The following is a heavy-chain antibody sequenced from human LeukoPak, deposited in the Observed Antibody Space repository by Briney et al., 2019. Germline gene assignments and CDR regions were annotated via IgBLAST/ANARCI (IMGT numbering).Heavy chain of an antibody. J-gene: IGHJ4*02. CDR1: GDSVSSNSAA. D-gene: IGHD2/OR15-2a*01. Sequence: SQTLSLTCAISGDSVSSNSAAWNWIRQSPSRGLGWLGWTYYRSKWYNDYAVSLKSRIPIPPDTYKNQFSLQLNSVTPEDTAVYYCALVLRGSHAFDYWGRGTLVTVSS. CDR2: TYYRSKWYN. CDR3: ALVLRGSHAFDY. V-gene: IGHV6-1*01.